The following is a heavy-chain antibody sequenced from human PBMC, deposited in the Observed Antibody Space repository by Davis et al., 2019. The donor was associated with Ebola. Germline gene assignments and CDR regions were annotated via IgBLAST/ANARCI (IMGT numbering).Heavy chain of an antibody. D-gene: IGHD2-2*01. Sequence: PSETLSLTCTVSGGSISSSSYYWGWIRQPPGKGLEWIGSIYYSGSTYYNPSLKSRVTISVDTSKNQFSLKLSSVTAADTAVYYCARTSTGPYGMDVWGQGTTVTVSS. J-gene: IGHJ6*02. V-gene: IGHV4-39*01. CDR3: ARTSTGPYGMDV. CDR1: GGSISSSSYY. CDR2: IYYSGST.